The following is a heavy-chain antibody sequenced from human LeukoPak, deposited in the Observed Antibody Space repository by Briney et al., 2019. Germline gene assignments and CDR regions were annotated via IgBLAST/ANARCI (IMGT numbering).Heavy chain of an antibody. D-gene: IGHD3-16*01. Sequence: GGSLRLSCAASGFTFSGYWMHWVRQVPGKGLVWVSHINSGGSITSYADSMKGRFTISGDNAKNTLYLQMNSLRADDTAVYYCSRALAYWGQGTLVTVSS. J-gene: IGHJ4*02. CDR2: INSGGSIT. CDR3: SRALAY. CDR1: GFTFSGYW. V-gene: IGHV3-74*01.